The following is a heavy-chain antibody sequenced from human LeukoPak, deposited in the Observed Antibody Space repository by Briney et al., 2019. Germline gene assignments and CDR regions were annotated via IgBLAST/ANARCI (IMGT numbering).Heavy chain of an antibody. CDR2: INHSGST. D-gene: IGHD5-12*01. CDR1: GGSFSGYY. J-gene: IGHJ4*02. CDR3: ARDGSGYDTDY. Sequence: SETLSLTCAVYGGSFSGYYWNWIRQPPGKGLEWIGEINHSGSTNYNPSLKSRVTISVDTSKNQFSLKLSSVTAADTAVYYCARDGSGYDTDYWGQGTLVTVSS. V-gene: IGHV4-34*01.